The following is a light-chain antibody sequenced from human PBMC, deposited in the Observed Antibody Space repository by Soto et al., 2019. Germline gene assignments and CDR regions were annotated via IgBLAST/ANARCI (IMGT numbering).Light chain of an antibody. CDR1: QSVSSN. J-gene: IGKJ1*01. CDR2: GAS. CDR3: QQYNNWPRGT. V-gene: IGKV3-15*01. Sequence: IVMTQSPATLSVSPGERATLSCRASQSVSSNLAWYQQKPGQAPRLLIYGASTRATGIPTRFSGSGSGTEFTLTISSLQSEDFAVYYCQQYNNWPRGTFGQGTKVAIK.